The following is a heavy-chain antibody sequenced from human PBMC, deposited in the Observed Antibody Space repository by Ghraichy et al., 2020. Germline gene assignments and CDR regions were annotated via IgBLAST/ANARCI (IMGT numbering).Heavy chain of an antibody. J-gene: IGHJ3*02. CDR3: ARGRAAGTSHDVFDI. D-gene: IGHD6-13*01. Sequence: GGSLRLSCAASGFIFSNYWMHWVRQVPGKGLVWVSRINGDGTATTYADSVKGRFTISRDNAKNTLYLQMNSLRAGDTAVYYCARGRAAGTSHDVFDIWGQGTMVTVSS. CDR2: INGDGTAT. V-gene: IGHV3-74*01. CDR1: GFIFSNYW.